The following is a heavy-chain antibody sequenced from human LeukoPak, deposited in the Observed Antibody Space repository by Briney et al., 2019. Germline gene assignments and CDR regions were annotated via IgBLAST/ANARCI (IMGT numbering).Heavy chain of an antibody. V-gene: IGHV3-23*01. CDR3: AKYYDSSGYYYQPIDY. Sequence: GGSLRLSCAASGFTFSSYAMSWVRQAPGKGLEWVSAISGSGGSTYYADSVKGRFTISRDNSKNTLYLQMNSLRAEDTAVYYCAKYYDSSGYYYQPIDYWGQGTLVTVSS. J-gene: IGHJ4*02. CDR2: ISGSGGST. CDR1: GFTFSSYA. D-gene: IGHD3-22*01.